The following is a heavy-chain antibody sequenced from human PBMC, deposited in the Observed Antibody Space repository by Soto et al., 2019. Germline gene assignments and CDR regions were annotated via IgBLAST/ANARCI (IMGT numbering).Heavy chain of an antibody. J-gene: IGHJ4*02. D-gene: IGHD3-10*01. V-gene: IGHV4-31*03. Sequence: SETLSLTCTVSGGSISSGGYYWSWIRQHPGKGLEWIGYIYYSGSTYYNPSLKSRVTISVDTSKNQFSLKLSSVTAADTAVYYCAREGNHDYGSGSYYNYFDDWGQGTLVTVDS. CDR2: IYYSGST. CDR1: GGSISSGGYY. CDR3: AREGNHDYGSGSYYNYFDD.